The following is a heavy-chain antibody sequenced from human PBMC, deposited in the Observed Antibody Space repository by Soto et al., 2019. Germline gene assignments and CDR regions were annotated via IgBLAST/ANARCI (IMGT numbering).Heavy chain of an antibody. CDR3: ARDPGAPPYNWFDP. V-gene: IGHV4-31*01. Sequence: QVQLQESGPGLVKPSQTLSLTCTVSGDSISSGGHFWTWIRQHPGKGLEWIGYIYHSGTTYYNPGPKRQVTISIDTSQNQFSLKLSSVTAADTAVYYCARDPGAPPYNWFDPWGQGTLVTVSS. D-gene: IGHD3-10*01. CDR2: IYHSGTT. J-gene: IGHJ5*02. CDR1: GDSISSGGHF.